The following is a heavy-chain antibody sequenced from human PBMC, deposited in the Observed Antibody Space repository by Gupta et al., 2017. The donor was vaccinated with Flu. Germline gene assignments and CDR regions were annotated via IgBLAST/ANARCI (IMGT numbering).Heavy chain of an antibody. CDR2: ISGSGGST. CDR1: GFTFSSYA. D-gene: IGHD2-21*02. J-gene: IGHJ2*01. CDR3: AKRPPISVVVTAIRDWYFDL. Sequence: EVQLLESGGGLVQPGGSLRLSCAASGFTFSSYAMSWVRQAPGKGLEWVSAISGSGGSTYYADSVRGRFTISRDNSKNTLYLQMNSLRAEDTAVYYCAKRPPISVVVTAIRDWYFDLWGRGTLVTVSS. V-gene: IGHV3-23*01.